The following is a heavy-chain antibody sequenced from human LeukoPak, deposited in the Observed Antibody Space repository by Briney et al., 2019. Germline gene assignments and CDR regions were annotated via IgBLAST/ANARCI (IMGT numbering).Heavy chain of an antibody. CDR3: SRERGAFCPFGY. D-gene: IGHD2/OR15-2a*01. Sequence: SETLSLTCTVSGGSISSSNYYWGWIRQPPGKGLEWIGNIFYSGSTHYNPSLKSRVTISVDTSKNQFSLKLNSVTAADTAIYYCSRERGAFCPFGYWGQGTLVIVPP. CDR2: IFYSGST. CDR1: GGSISSSNYY. V-gene: IGHV4-39*07. J-gene: IGHJ4*02.